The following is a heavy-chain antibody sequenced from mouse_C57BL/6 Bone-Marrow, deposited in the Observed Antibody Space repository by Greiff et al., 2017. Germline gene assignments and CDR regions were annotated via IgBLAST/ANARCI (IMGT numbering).Heavy chain of an antibody. V-gene: IGHV1-63*01. CDR1: GYTFTNYW. CDR3: ARTIGHFDY. CDR2: IYPGGGYT. Sequence: LMESGAELVRPGTSVKMSCKASGYTFTNYWIGWAKQRPGHGLEWIGDIYPGGGYTNYNEKFKGKATLTADKSSSTAYMQFSSLTSEDSAIYYCARTIGHFDYWGQGTTLTVSS. J-gene: IGHJ2*01.